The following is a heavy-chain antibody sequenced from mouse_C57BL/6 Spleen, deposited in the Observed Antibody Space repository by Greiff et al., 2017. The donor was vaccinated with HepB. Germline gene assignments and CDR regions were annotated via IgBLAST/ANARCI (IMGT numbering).Heavy chain of an antibody. D-gene: IGHD2-4*01. J-gene: IGHJ1*03. CDR1: GYSITSGYY. Sequence: EVQLVESGPGLVKPSQSLSLTCSVTGYSITSGYYWNWIRQFPGNKLEWMGYISYDGSNNYNPSLKNRISITRDTSKNQFFLKLNSVTTEDTATYYCARGSTMIKTDWYFDVWGTGTTVTVSS. CDR3: ARGSTMIKTDWYFDV. CDR2: ISYDGSN. V-gene: IGHV3-6*01.